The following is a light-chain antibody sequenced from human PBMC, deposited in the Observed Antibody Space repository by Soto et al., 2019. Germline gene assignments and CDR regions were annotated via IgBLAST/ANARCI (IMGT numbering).Light chain of an antibody. CDR2: DAS. V-gene: IGKV3-11*01. CDR1: QSVGTF. CDR3: QHYNSYSDA. J-gene: IGKJ1*01. Sequence: EIVLTQSPATLSLSPGERATLSCRACQSVGTFFAWYQQKPGQAPRLLIYDASNRATGIPPRFSGSGSGTDFTLTISSLQPDDFATYYCQHYNSYSDALGQGSKVNIK.